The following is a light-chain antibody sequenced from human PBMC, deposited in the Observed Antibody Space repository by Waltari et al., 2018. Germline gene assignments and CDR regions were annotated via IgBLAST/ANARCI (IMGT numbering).Light chain of an antibody. Sequence: SYELTQPPSVSVSPGQTARNTCSGDALPKQYAYWYQQKPGQAPVLVIYKDSERPSGIPERFSGSSSGTTFTLTISGVQAEDEADYYCQSADSSGTHWVFGGGTKLTVL. CDR3: QSADSSGTHWV. V-gene: IGLV3-25*03. CDR1: ALPKQY. J-gene: IGLJ3*02. CDR2: KDS.